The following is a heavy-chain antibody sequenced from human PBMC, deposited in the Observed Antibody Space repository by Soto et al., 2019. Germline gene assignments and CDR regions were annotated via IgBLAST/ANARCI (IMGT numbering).Heavy chain of an antibody. Sequence: ASVKVSCKASGYTFTGYYMHWVRQAPGQGLEWMGWINPNSGGTSYAQKFQGWVTMTRDTSIGTAYMELSRLRSDDTAVYYCARNGDYGDYAGAFDIWGQGTMDTVSS. CDR1: GYTFTGYY. CDR3: ARNGDYGDYAGAFDI. J-gene: IGHJ3*02. CDR2: INPNSGGT. D-gene: IGHD4-17*01. V-gene: IGHV1-2*04.